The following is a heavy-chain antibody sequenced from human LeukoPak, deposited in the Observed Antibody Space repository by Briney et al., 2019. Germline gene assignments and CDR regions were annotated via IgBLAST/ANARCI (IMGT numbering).Heavy chain of an antibody. CDR3: TRALSYCSSTSCYNNWFDP. J-gene: IGHJ5*02. CDR2: IYHSGST. V-gene: IGHV4-38-2*02. D-gene: IGHD2-2*02. Sequence: SETLSLTCTVSGYSISSGYYWGWIRQPPGKGLEWIGSIYHSGSTYYNPSLKSRVTISVDTSKNQFSLKLSSVTAADTAVYYCTRALSYCSSTSCYNNWFDPWGQGTLVTVSS. CDR1: GYSISSGYY.